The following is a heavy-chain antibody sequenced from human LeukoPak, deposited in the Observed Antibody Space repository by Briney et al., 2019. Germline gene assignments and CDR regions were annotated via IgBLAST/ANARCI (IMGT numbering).Heavy chain of an antibody. J-gene: IGHJ4*02. CDR1: GGSISSYY. CDR3: ARGVAAAGTLVDY. Sequence: PSETLSLTCTVSGGSISSYYWSWIRQPPGKGLEWIGYIYYSGSTNHNPSLKSRVTISVDTSKNQFSLKLSSVTAADTAVYYCARGVAAAGTLVDYWGQRTLVTVSS. D-gene: IGHD6-13*01. V-gene: IGHV4-59*01. CDR2: IYYSGST.